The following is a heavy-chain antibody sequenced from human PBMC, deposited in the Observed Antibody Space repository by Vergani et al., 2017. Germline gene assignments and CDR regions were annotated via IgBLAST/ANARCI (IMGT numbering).Heavy chain of an antibody. CDR3: ARSRYSSGLPPDY. V-gene: IGHV4-34*01. Sequence: QVQLQQWGAGLLKPSETLSLTCAVYGGSFSGYYWSWIRQPPGKGLEWIGEINHSGSTNYNPSLKSRVTISVDTSKNQFSLKLSSVTAADTAVYYCARSRYSSGLPPDYWGQGTLVTVSS. D-gene: IGHD6-19*01. CDR1: GGSFSGYY. J-gene: IGHJ4*02. CDR2: INHSGST.